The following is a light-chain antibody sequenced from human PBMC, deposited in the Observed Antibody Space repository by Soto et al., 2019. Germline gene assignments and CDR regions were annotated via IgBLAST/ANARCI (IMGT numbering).Light chain of an antibody. CDR2: GAS. V-gene: IGKV3-20*01. Sequence: EIVLTQSPGTLSLSPGERATLSCRASQSVSSSYLAWCQQKPGQAPRLLIYGASSRATGIPDRFSGSGSGTDFTLTISRLEPEDFAVYYCQQYETFGQGTKLEIK. CDR1: QSVSSSY. J-gene: IGKJ2*01. CDR3: QQYET.